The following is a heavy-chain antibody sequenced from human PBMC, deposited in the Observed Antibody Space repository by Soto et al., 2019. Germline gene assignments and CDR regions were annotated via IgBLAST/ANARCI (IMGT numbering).Heavy chain of an antibody. CDR3: ARDRKGSSWRDLYYYYGMDV. V-gene: IGHV3-21*01. CDR1: GFTFSSYN. D-gene: IGHD6-13*01. Sequence: PGGSLRLSCAASGFTFSSYNMNWVRQAPGKGLEWVSSISSSSSYIYYADSVKGRFTISRDNAKNSLYLQMNSLRAEDTAVYYCARDRKGSSWRDLYYYYGMDVWGQGTTATVSS. CDR2: ISSSSSYI. J-gene: IGHJ6*02.